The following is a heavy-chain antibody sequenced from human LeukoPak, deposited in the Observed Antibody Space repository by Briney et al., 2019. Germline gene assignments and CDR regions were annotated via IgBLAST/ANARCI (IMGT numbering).Heavy chain of an antibody. Sequence: GGSLRLSCAASGFNFNTYAMNWVRQAPGKGLEWISYISSSSSTIYYADSVKGRFSISRDNAKNSVYLEMNSPGDEDTAVYYCTRVGGYQLPKYDYGCRGTLVTVSS. J-gene: IGHJ4*02. CDR3: TRVGGYQLPKYDY. CDR1: GFNFNTYA. D-gene: IGHD2-2*01. CDR2: ISSSSSTI. V-gene: IGHV3-48*02.